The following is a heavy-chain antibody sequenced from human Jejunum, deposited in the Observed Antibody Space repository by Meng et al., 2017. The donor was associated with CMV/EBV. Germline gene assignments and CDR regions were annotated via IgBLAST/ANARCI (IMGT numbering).Heavy chain of an antibody. CDR1: GFGFGGSA. CDR3: AKERIELWCFDY. D-gene: IGHD2-21*01. CDR2: VSASGQMT. V-gene: IGHV3-23*01. Sequence: SGFGFGGSAMSLVCQVPGKGLVWLSGVSASGQMTHCADSVKGRFFISKDKSTNTLDLKMNSLRAEDTAIYYCAKERIELWCFDYWGQGTQVTVSS. J-gene: IGHJ4*02.